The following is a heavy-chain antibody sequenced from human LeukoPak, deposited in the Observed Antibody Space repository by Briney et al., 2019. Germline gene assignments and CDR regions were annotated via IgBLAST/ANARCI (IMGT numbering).Heavy chain of an antibody. CDR1: GYTFTSYA. J-gene: IGHJ4*02. V-gene: IGHV7-4-1*02. Sequence: GASVKVSCKASGYTFTSYAMNWVRQAPGEGREGMGWINTNTGKPTYAQGFTGRVVFSLDTSVSTAYLQISSVKGEDTGVYYCARQGETYYDFWSPVRNKGYFDYWGQATLVTVSS. D-gene: IGHD3-3*01. CDR3: ARQGETYYDFWSPVRNKGYFDY. CDR2: INTNTGKP.